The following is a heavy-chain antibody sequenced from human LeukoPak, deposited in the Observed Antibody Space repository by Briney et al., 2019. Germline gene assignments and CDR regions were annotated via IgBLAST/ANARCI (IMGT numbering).Heavy chain of an antibody. V-gene: IGHV5-51*01. Sequence: GESLKISCKGSGYSFTSYWIGWVRQMPGKGLEWMGIIYPGDSDTRYSPSFQGQVTISADKSISTAYLQWSSLKASDTAMYYCARHGRGSGYIGPLTFWGQGTLVTVSS. J-gene: IGHJ4*02. CDR1: GYSFTSYW. D-gene: IGHD3-22*01. CDR3: ARHGRGSGYIGPLTF. CDR2: IYPGDSDT.